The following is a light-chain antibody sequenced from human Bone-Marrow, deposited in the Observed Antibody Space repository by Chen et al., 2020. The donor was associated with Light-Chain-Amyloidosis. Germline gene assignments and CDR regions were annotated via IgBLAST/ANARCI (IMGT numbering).Light chain of an antibody. J-gene: IGLJ2*01. Sequence: SYELIQPPSVSVSPGQTARITCSGDDLPTKYAYWYQQKPGQAPVLVIHRDTERPSGISERFSGSSSGTTATLTISGVQAEDEAGYHCQSADSSGTYEVIFGGGTKLTVL. CDR2: RDT. CDR3: QSADSSGTYEVI. CDR1: DLPTKY. V-gene: IGLV3-25*03.